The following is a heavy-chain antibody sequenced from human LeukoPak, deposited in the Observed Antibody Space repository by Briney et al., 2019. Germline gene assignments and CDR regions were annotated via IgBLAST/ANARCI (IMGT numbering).Heavy chain of an antibody. D-gene: IGHD3-10*01. CDR3: ARHSYYYGSGAYQDY. Sequence: SETLSLTCAVYGGSFSGYYWSWIRQPPGKGLEWIGEINHSGSTNYNPSLKSRVTISVDTSKNLFSLKLSSVTAADTAVYYCARHSYYYGSGAYQDYWGQGTLVTVSS. CDR1: GGSFSGYY. CDR2: INHSGST. J-gene: IGHJ4*02. V-gene: IGHV4-34*01.